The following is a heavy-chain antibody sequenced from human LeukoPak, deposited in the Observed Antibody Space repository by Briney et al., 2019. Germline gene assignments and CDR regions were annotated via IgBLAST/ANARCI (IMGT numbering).Heavy chain of an antibody. D-gene: IGHD4-11*01. CDR3: ARDKAVTTELTQYFQH. CDR1: GYTFTNYG. Sequence: ASVKVSCKASGYTFTNYGVSWVRQAPGQGLEWMGWISAYNGYTNYAQKFQFRVTMTTDTSTSTAYMELRSLTSDDTAVYYCARDKAVTTELTQYFQHWGQGTLVTVFS. CDR2: ISAYNGYT. V-gene: IGHV1-18*01. J-gene: IGHJ1*01.